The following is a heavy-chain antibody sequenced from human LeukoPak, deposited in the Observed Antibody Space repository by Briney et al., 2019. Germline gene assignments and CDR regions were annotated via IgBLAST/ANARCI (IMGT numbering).Heavy chain of an antibody. D-gene: IGHD3-10*01. CDR1: GFTFSSHW. V-gene: IGHV3-74*01. CDR3: AREGMVRGVTQYYFDC. Sequence: GGSLRLSCAASGFTFSSHWMHWVRQVPGKGLVWVSRINSDGSSTSYADSVKGRLTISRDNAKNTLYLQMNSLRAEDTAMYYCAREGMVRGVTQYYFDCWGQGTLVTVSS. J-gene: IGHJ4*02. CDR2: INSDGSST.